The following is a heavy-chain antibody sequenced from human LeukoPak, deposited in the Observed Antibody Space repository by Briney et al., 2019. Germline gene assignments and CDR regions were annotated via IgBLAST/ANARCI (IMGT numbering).Heavy chain of an antibody. J-gene: IGHJ4*02. CDR3: AKDSEYGDPSFDY. V-gene: IGHV3-23*01. CDR1: GGSISSYY. D-gene: IGHD4-17*01. CDR2: ISGSGGST. Sequence: SSETLSLTCTVSGGSISSYYWSWVRQAPGKGLEWVSAISGSGGSTYYADSVKGRFTISRDNSKNTLYLQMNSLRAEDTAVYYCAKDSEYGDPSFDYWGQGTLVTVSS.